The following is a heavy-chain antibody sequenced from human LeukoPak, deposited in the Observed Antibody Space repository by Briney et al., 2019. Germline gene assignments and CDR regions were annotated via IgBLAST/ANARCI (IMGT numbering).Heavy chain of an antibody. CDR2: VSGSGGST. D-gene: IGHD6-19*01. V-gene: IGHV3-23*01. CDR1: GFTFSSYA. Sequence: GGSLRLSCAASGFTFSSYAMSWVRQAPGKGLEWVSAVSGSGGSTYYADSVKGRFTISRDNSKNTLYLQMNSLRAEDTAVYYCAKALDSVAGNSGFDYWGQGTLVTVSS. J-gene: IGHJ4*02. CDR3: AKALDSVAGNSGFDY.